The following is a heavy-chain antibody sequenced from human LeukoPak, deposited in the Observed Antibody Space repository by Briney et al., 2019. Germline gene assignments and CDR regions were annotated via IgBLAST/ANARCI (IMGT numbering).Heavy chain of an antibody. Sequence: PSETLSLTCTVSGGSISSYYWSWIRQPAGKGLEWIGRIYSSGSTNYNPSLKRRVTMSVDTSKNQFSLKLSSVTAADMAVYYCAIEPAAAVVYWGQGTLVTVSS. V-gene: IGHV4-4*07. CDR1: GGSISSYY. J-gene: IGHJ4*02. CDR3: AIEPAAAVVY. CDR2: IYSSGST. D-gene: IGHD6-13*01.